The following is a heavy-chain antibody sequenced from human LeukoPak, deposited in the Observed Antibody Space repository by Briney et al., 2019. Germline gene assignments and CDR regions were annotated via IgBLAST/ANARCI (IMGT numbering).Heavy chain of an antibody. CDR3: ARDFSSRYYRFDY. J-gene: IGHJ4*02. V-gene: IGHV3-30*04. CDR1: GFTFSSYA. Sequence: GRSLRLSCAASGFTFSSYAMHWVRQAPGKGLEWVAVISYDGSNKYYADSVKGRFTISRDNSKNTLYLQMNSLRAEDTAVYYCARDFSSRYYRFDYWGQGTLATVS. D-gene: IGHD3-22*01. CDR2: ISYDGSNK.